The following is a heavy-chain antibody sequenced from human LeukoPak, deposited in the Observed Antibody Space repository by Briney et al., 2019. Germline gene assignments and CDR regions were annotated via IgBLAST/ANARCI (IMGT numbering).Heavy chain of an antibody. CDR3: ARAINYHLLDY. CDR1: GFTFSSYA. J-gene: IGHJ4*02. D-gene: IGHD4-11*01. Sequence: GRSLRLSCAASGFTFSSYAMHWVRQAPGKGLEWVAVISYDGSNKYYADSVKGRFTISRDNSKNTLYLQMNSLRAEDTAVYYCARAINYHLLDYWGQRTPVTVSS. CDR2: ISYDGSNK. V-gene: IGHV3-30-3*01.